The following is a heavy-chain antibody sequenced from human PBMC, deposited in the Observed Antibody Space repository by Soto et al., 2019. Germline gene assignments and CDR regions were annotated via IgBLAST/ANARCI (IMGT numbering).Heavy chain of an antibody. D-gene: IGHD2-15*01. CDR2: INPSGGTT. J-gene: IGHJ4*02. V-gene: IGHV1-46*01. Sequence: GASVKVSCKASGYTFTRYNVHWVRQAPGQGLEWMAIINPSGGTTYYVREFEGRVTLTTDTSTSTVYMELSSLRSDDTAVYYCARVRGGGSEYFFDYWGQGTLVTVSS. CDR1: GYTFTRYN. CDR3: ARVRGGGSEYFFDY.